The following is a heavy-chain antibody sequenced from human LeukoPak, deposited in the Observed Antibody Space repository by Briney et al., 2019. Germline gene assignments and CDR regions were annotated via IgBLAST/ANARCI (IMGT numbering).Heavy chain of an antibody. CDR3: ARAYSGYENYYYYYYMDV. V-gene: IGHV3-23*01. CDR1: GFTFSSYA. D-gene: IGHD5-12*01. J-gene: IGHJ6*03. Sequence: GGSLRLSCAASGFTFSSYAMSSVRQAPGKGLEWVSASSGSGGSTYYADSVKGRVTICIDNAKNSLYLQMNSLRAEDTALYYCARAYSGYENYYYYYYMDVWGKGTTVTVSS. CDR2: SSGSGGST.